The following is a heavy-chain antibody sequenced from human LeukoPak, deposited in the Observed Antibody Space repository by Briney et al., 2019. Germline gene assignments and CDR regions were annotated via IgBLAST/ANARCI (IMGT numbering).Heavy chain of an antibody. CDR3: ARQQKINWGNYWYFDL. CDR2: IYYGGTT. Sequence: SETLSLTCTVSGGSISSSSYYWGWLRQPPGKGLEWIASIYYGGTTHHNPSLKSRATISVDTSKSQFSLRLSSVTAADTAVYYCARQQKINWGNYWYFDLWGRGTLVTVSS. V-gene: IGHV4-39*01. J-gene: IGHJ2*01. D-gene: IGHD3-16*01. CDR1: GGSISSSSYY.